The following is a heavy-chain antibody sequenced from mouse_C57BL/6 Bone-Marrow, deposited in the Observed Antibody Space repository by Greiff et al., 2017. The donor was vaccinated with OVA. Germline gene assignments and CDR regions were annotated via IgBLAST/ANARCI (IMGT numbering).Heavy chain of an antibody. V-gene: IGHV1-81*01. CDR2: IYPRSGNT. J-gene: IGHJ3*01. Sequence: VHLVESGAELARPGASVKLSCKASGYTFTSYGISWVKQRTGQGLEWIGEIYPRSGNTYYNEKFKGKATMTADKSSSTAYMELRSLTSEDSAVYFCARPGAYWGQGTLVTVSA. CDR3: ARPGAY. CDR1: GYTFTSYG.